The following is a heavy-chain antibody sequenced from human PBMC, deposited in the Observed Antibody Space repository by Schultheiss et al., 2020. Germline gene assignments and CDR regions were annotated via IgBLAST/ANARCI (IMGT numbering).Heavy chain of an antibody. CDR1: GGTFSSYT. Sequence: SVTVSCKASGGTFSSYTISWVRQAPGQGLEWMGRIIPILGIANYAQKFQGRVTITADKSTSTAYMELSSLRSEDTAVYYCARDEVRADDYGDSDYYYYGMDVWGQGTTVTAFS. CDR2: IIPILGIA. D-gene: IGHD4-17*01. V-gene: IGHV1-69*04. CDR3: ARDEVRADDYGDSDYYYYGMDV. J-gene: IGHJ6*02.